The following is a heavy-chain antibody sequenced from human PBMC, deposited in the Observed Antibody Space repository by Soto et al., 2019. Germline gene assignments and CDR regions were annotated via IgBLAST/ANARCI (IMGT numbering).Heavy chain of an antibody. CDR1: GGSISSISYY. CDR2: IYYSGST. J-gene: IGHJ4*02. D-gene: IGHD6-6*01. V-gene: IGHV4-39*01. Sequence: SETLSLTCTVSGGSISSISYYWGWIRQPPGKGLEWIGSIYYSGSTYYNPSLKSRVTISVDTSKNQFSLKLSSVTAADTAVYYCARHAYSKLAARPPYFDYWGQGTLVTVSS. CDR3: ARHAYSKLAARPPYFDY.